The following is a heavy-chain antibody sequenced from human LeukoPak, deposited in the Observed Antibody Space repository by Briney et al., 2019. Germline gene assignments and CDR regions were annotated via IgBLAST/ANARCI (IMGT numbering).Heavy chain of an antibody. J-gene: IGHJ6*03. CDR1: GGTFSSYA. CDR2: INPNSGGT. CDR3: ARDKGEYYYYMDV. Sequence: ASVKVPCKASGGTFSSYAISWVRQAPGQGLEWMGWINPNSGGTNYAQKFQGRVTMTRDTSISTAYMELSRLRSDDTAVYYCARDKGEYYYYMDVWGRGTTVTISS. V-gene: IGHV1-2*02.